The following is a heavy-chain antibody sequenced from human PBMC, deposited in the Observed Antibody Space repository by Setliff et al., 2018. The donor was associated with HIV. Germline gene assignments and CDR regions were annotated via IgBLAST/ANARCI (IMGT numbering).Heavy chain of an antibody. CDR2: IFYSGST. CDR1: GGSINRSPYY. J-gene: IGHJ3*02. D-gene: IGHD7-27*01. CDR3: ARGPGAATGEAFDI. V-gene: IGHV4-39*07. Sequence: SETLSLTCTVSGGSINRSPYYWGWIRQPPGKGLEWIASIFYSGSTFYNPSLKSRVSISVDTSKNQFSLKLSSVTAADTAVYYCARGPGAATGEAFDIWGPGTMVTVSS.